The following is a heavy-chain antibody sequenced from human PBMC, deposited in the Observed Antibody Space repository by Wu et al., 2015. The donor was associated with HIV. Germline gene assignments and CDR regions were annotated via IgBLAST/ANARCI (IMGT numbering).Heavy chain of an antibody. D-gene: IGHD3-10*01. CDR3: ARDERWFGEFHFDL. Sequence: QVQLQESGPGLVKPSETLSLTCTVSGGSISSYYWSWIRQPPGKGLEWIGYIYYSGSTNYNPSLKSRVTISVDTSKNQFSLKLSSVTAADTAVYYCARDERWFGEFHFDLWGRGTLVTVSS. CDR2: IYYSGST. J-gene: IGHJ2*01. CDR1: GGSISSYY. V-gene: IGHV4-59*01.